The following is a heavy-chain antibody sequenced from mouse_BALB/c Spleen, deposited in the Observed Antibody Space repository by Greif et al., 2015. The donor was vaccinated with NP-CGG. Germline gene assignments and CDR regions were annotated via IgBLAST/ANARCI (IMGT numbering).Heavy chain of an antibody. V-gene: IGHV1-9*01. J-gene: IGHJ2*01. CDR1: GYTFSKKY. CDR3: ARGGSYYGNYLYYFDY. CDR2: ILPFPGNK. D-gene: IGHD2-1*01. Sequence: VQLQQSGAELMKPGASVKISCKTTGYTFSKKYIEWVKQRPGHGLEWIGEILPFPGNKKNNEKSKGKATFTADTPSNSCDMLFFCLTSEDSAVYYCARGGSYYGNYLYYFDYWGQGTTLTVSS.